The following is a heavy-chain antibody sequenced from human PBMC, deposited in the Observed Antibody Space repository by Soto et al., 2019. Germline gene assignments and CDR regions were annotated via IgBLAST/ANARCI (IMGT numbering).Heavy chain of an antibody. D-gene: IGHD2-21*02. CDR2: IYYSGST. CDR3: ARTTGAYCGGDCYSEPHYYYYGMDV. Sequence: SETLSPTCTVSGGSISSGGYYWSWIRQHPGKGLEWIGYIYYSGSTYYNPSLKSRVTISVDTSKNQFSLKLSSVTAADTAVYYCARTTGAYCGGDCYSEPHYYYYGMDVWGQGTTVTVSS. CDR1: GGSISSGGYY. V-gene: IGHV4-31*03. J-gene: IGHJ6*02.